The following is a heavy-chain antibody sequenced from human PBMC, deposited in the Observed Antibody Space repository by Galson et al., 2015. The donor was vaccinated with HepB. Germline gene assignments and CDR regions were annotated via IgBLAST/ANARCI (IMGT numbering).Heavy chain of an antibody. D-gene: IGHD3-10*01. J-gene: IGHJ5*02. CDR2: ISSGTMT. Sequence: SLRLSCADSGFTFSNYPMAWVRQAPGRGLEWVSSISSGTMTYYAGSVRGRFSISRDNSKKTLYLQMNSLRVEDTAVYYCAKGGVRGSWFDPWGLGTLVTVSS. CDR1: GFTFSNYP. V-gene: IGHV3-23*01. CDR3: AKGGVRGSWFDP.